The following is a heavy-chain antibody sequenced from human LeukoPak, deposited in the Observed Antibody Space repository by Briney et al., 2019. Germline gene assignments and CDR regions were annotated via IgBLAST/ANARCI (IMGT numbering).Heavy chain of an antibody. CDR1: GFTFSSYE. J-gene: IGHJ6*04. CDR3: ARYGDSTRYYYYGMDV. D-gene: IGHD4-17*01. Sequence: PGGSLRLSCAASGFTFSSYEMNWVRQAPGKGLEWVSYISSSGSTIYYADSVKGRFTISRDNAKNSLYLQMNSLRAEDTAVYCCARYGDSTRYYYYGMDVWGKGTTVTVSS. V-gene: IGHV3-48*03. CDR2: ISSSGSTI.